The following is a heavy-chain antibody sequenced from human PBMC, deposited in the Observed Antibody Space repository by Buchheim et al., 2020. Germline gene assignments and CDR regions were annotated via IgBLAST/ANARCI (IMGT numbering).Heavy chain of an antibody. V-gene: IGHV3-23*01. D-gene: IGHD2-2*01. J-gene: IGHJ5*02. Sequence: EVQLLESGGGLVQPGGSLRLSCAASGFTFSSYAMNWVRQAPGKGLEWVSTISGSGGSTYYADSVRGRFTISRDNSKITLYLQMNSLRAEDTAIYYCAKGSKYQFTNWFDPWGQGTL. CDR3: AKGSKYQFTNWFDP. CDR2: ISGSGGST. CDR1: GFTFSSYA.